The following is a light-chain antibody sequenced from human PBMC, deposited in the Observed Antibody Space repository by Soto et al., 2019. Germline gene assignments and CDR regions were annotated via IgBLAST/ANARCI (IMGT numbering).Light chain of an antibody. CDR2: AVS. Sequence: EIVMTQSPATLSVSPGERATLSCRASQSVSSNLAWYQQKPGQAPRLLIYAVSTRATGVPARFSGNGSETEFTLTISGLQSDDFALYYCQQYNKWPPWTFGQGTKVDI. J-gene: IGKJ1*01. CDR3: QQYNKWPPWT. V-gene: IGKV3-15*01. CDR1: QSVSSN.